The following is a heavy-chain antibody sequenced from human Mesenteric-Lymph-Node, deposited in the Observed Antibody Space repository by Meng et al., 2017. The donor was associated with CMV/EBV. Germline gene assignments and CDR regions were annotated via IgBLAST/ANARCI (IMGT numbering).Heavy chain of an antibody. CDR2: IYSGVSST. D-gene: IGHD5-24*01. CDR3: AKGGWPNYYYYGMDA. V-gene: IGHV3-23*03. Sequence: GESLKISCAASGFTFSNYAISWVRQAPGKGLEWVSVIYSGVSSTYSADSVKGRFTISRDNSKNTLYLQMNSLRAEDTAVYYCAKGGWPNYYYYGMDAWGLGTTVTVSS. J-gene: IGHJ6*02. CDR1: GFTFSNYA.